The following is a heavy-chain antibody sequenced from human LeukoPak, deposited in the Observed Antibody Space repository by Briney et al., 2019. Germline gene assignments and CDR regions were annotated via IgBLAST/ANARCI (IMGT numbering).Heavy chain of an antibody. CDR2: ISSNNRYI. J-gene: IGHJ4*02. D-gene: IGHD3-10*01. Sequence: GGSLRLSCAASGFTFSTYSMNWVRQAPGKRLEWVSSISSNNRYIYYADSVKGRFTISRDNAKNSLYLQMNSLRAEDTAMYYCSRESRDYYASGAYASPFEYWGQGTRVAVSS. CDR1: GFTFSTYS. CDR3: SRESRDYYASGAYASPFEY. V-gene: IGHV3-21*01.